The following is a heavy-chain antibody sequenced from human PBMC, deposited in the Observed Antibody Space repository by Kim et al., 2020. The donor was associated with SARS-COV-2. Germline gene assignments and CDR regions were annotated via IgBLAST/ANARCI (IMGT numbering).Heavy chain of an antibody. CDR3: ASSTGALIVVVTPFDY. J-gene: IGHJ4*02. V-gene: IGHV3-30*01. D-gene: IGHD3-22*01. Sequence: VTGRFTISRDNSKNPLYLQMTSLRAGDTAVYYCASSTGALIVVVTPFDYWGQGTLVTVSS.